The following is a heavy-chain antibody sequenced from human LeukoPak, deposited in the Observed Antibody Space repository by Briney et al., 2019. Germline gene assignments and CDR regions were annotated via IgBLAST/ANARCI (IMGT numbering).Heavy chain of an antibody. D-gene: IGHD4-17*01. Sequence: SETLSLTCTVSGGSISSGDYYWSWIRQPPGKGLEWIGYIYYSGSTYYNPSLKSRVTISVDTSKNQFSLKLSSVTAADTAVYYCARSLYGDYGYSQHWGQGTLVTVSS. CDR3: ARSLYGDYGYSQH. V-gene: IGHV4-30-4*01. CDR2: IYYSGST. J-gene: IGHJ1*01. CDR1: GGSISSGDYY.